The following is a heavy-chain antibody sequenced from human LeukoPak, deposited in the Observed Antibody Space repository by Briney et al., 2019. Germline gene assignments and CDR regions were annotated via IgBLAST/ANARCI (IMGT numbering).Heavy chain of an antibody. CDR1: GFTFSSYA. CDR2: ISGSGGST. V-gene: IGHV3-23*01. J-gene: IGHJ5*02. D-gene: IGHD3-3*01. CDR3: AKDPTYYDFWSGYREYNWFDP. Sequence: GGSLRLSCAASGFTFSSYAMSWVRQAPGKGLEWVSAISGSGGSTYYADSVKGRFTISRDNSKNTLYLQMNSLRAEDTAVYYCAKDPTYYDFWSGYREYNWFDPWGQGTLVTVSS.